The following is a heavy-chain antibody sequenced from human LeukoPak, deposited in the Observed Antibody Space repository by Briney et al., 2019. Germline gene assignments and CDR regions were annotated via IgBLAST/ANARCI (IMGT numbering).Heavy chain of an antibody. V-gene: IGHV3-7*01. CDR2: IKEDGSEQ. CDR3: VRDSYSRDLDY. D-gene: IGHD3-22*01. Sequence: GGSVRLSCAASAFTFSSYWMSWVRQAPGKGLEWVANIKEDGSEQYYVDSLKGRFTISRDNAKNSLYLQMNSLRAEDTAVYYCVRDSYSRDLDYWGQGTLVTVSS. J-gene: IGHJ4*02. CDR1: AFTFSSYW.